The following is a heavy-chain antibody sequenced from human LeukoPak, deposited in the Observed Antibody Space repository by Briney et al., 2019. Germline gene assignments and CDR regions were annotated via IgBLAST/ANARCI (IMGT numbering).Heavy chain of an antibody. Sequence: PGGSLRLSCAASGFSFSTYSMNWVRQAPGKGLEWVSSISSGGRYVYYADSVKGRFTISRDNATNSLYLQMNSLRAEDTAVYHCTRDVRDEYSSGWYPIGYWGQGTLVTVSS. V-gene: IGHV3-21*01. CDR2: ISSGGRYV. CDR1: GFSFSTYS. CDR3: TRDVRDEYSSGWYPIGY. D-gene: IGHD6-19*01. J-gene: IGHJ4*02.